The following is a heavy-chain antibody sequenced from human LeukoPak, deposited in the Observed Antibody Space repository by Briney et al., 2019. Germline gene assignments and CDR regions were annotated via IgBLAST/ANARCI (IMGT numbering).Heavy chain of an antibody. Sequence: SETLSLTCTVSGDSISSYYWTWIRQPAGKGLEWIGRIFTSGNPNYNPSLKGRLSMSVDTSKNQFSLKLTSVTAADTAVYYCARGLGASGRYNYYYMDVWGQGTTVTVSS. V-gene: IGHV4-4*07. J-gene: IGHJ6*03. CDR3: ARGLGASGRYNYYYMDV. CDR2: IFTSGNP. D-gene: IGHD1-26*01. CDR1: GDSISSYY.